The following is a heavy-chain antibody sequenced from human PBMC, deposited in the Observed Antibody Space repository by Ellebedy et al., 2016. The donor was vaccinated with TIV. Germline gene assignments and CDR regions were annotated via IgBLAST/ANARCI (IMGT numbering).Heavy chain of an antibody. Sequence: AASVKVSCKASGFRFTSYYIHWVRQAPGQGLEWMGLINPSGRSTTYAQKFQGRVTMTRDTSTSTVYMELSSLRSEDTAVYYCARDPLFEMASGDYYYGMDVWGQGTTVTVSS. D-gene: IGHD5-24*01. J-gene: IGHJ6*02. CDR1: GFRFTSYY. V-gene: IGHV1-46*01. CDR3: ARDPLFEMASGDYYYGMDV. CDR2: INPSGRST.